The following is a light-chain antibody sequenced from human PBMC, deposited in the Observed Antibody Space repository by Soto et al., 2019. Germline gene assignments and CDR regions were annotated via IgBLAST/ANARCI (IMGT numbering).Light chain of an antibody. V-gene: IGKV3-11*01. CDR1: QSVSSY. CDR2: DAS. CDR3: QQRSNWPLIT. Sequence: EIVLTQSPATRSLSPMEIATLSFRASQSVSSYLAWYQQKPGQAPRLLIYDASNRATGIPARFSGSGSGTDFTLTISSLEPEDFAVYYCQQRSNWPLITFGQGTRLEIK. J-gene: IGKJ5*01.